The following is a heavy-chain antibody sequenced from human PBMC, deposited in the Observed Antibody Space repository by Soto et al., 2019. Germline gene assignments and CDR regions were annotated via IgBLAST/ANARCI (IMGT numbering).Heavy chain of an antibody. D-gene: IGHD2-2*01. CDR2: INAGNGNT. CDR3: TTAIADDAFDI. J-gene: IGHJ3*02. Sequence: QVQLVQSGAEVKKPGASVKVSCKASGDTFNSYAMHWVRQAPGQRLEWMGWINAGNGNTKYSQKFQGRVTITRDTSANTAYMELSSLRSEDTAVYYCTTAIADDAFDIWGRGTMVTVSS. CDR1: GDTFNSYA. V-gene: IGHV1-3*01.